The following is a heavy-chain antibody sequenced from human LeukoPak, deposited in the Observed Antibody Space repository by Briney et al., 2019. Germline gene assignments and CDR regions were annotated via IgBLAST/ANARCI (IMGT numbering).Heavy chain of an antibody. CDR1: GGSFSGYY. CDR3: ARVATGEFDY. CDR2: INHSGST. V-gene: IGHV4-34*01. Sequence: SETLSLTCAVYGGSFSGYYWSWIRQPPGKGLEWIGEINHSGSTNYNPSLKSRVTISVDTSKNQFSLKLSSVTAADTAVYYCARVATGEFDYWGQGTLATVSS. J-gene: IGHJ4*02. D-gene: IGHD7-27*01.